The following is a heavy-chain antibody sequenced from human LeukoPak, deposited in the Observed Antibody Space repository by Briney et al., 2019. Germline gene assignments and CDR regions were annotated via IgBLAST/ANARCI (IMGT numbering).Heavy chain of an antibody. Sequence: ASVKVSCKASGYTFTGYYMHWVRQAPGQGLEWMGWINLNSGGTNYAQKFQGRVTMTRDTSISTAYMELSRLRSDDTAVYYCARDLEYLYPGGAFDIWGQGTMVTVSS. V-gene: IGHV1-2*02. CDR3: ARDLEYLYPGGAFDI. CDR2: INLNSGGT. J-gene: IGHJ3*02. CDR1: GYTFTGYY. D-gene: IGHD3-16*01.